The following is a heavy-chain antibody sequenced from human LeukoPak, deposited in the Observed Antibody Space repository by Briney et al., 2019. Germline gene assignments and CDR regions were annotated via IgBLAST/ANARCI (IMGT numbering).Heavy chain of an antibody. J-gene: IGHJ3*02. D-gene: IGHD3-10*01. Sequence: GGSLRLSCAASGFTFSSYAMHWVRQGPGKGLEWVAVISYDGSNKYYADSVKGRFTISRDNSKNTLYLQMNSLRAEDTAVYYCARVGLFAFDIWGQGTMVTVSS. CDR2: ISYDGSNK. V-gene: IGHV3-30*04. CDR3: ARVGLFAFDI. CDR1: GFTFSSYA.